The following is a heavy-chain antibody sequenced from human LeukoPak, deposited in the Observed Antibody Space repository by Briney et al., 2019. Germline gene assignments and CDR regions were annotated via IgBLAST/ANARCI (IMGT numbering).Heavy chain of an antibody. CDR3: ARGGDRSTYYYSMDD. J-gene: IGHJ6*03. CDR1: GWSFRGYH. V-gene: IGHV4-34*01. CDR2: INHSGST. D-gene: IGHD3-16*02. Sequence: SETLSHTCAVYGWSFRGYHWSWIRQPPGKGLEWIGEINHSGSTNYNPSLKSRVTISVYTSKNQFSLKLSSVTAADTAVYYCARGGDRSTYYYSMDDWGKGTTVTVSS.